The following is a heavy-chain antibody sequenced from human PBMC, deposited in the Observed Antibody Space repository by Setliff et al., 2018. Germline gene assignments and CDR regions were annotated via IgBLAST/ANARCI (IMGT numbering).Heavy chain of an antibody. CDR3: ARRADYSRSWSYYFDC. D-gene: IGHD6-13*01. J-gene: IGHJ4*02. CDR1: GGSINSRSYY. V-gene: IGHV4-39*01. CDR2: ISYGGNT. Sequence: ASETLSLTCNVSGGSINSRSYYWGWIRQPPGKGLEWIAMISYGGNTYYNPSLKRRVTISVDTSNDQFSLNLNSVTAADPAVYFCARRADYSRSWSYYFDCWGQGTLVTVSS.